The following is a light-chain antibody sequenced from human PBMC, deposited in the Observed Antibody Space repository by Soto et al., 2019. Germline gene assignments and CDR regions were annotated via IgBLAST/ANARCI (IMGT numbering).Light chain of an antibody. CDR3: QVWDSSSDHVV. CDR1: NIGSTS. Sequence: SYELTQPPSVSVVPGKTARITCGENNIGSTSVHWYQQRPGQAPLLVIYYDSDRPSGIPERFSGSNSGNTATLTISRVEAGDEADYYCQVWDSSSDHVVFGGGTKLTVL. V-gene: IGLV3-21*04. CDR2: YDS. J-gene: IGLJ2*01.